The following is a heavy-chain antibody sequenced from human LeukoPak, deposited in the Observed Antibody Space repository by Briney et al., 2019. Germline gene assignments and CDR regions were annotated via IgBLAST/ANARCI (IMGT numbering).Heavy chain of an antibody. CDR3: ASVKPIYYYYYYMDV. CDR2: ISYEGNYK. CDR1: GFTFSSFA. Sequence: GRSLGLSCAASGFTFSSFAMNWVRQAPGKGLEWVAFISYEGNYKKYADSVKGRFTISRDNSKNTLYLQMNSLRPDDTAVYYCASVKPIYYYYYYMDVWGKGTTVTVSS. J-gene: IGHJ6*03. V-gene: IGHV3-30*04.